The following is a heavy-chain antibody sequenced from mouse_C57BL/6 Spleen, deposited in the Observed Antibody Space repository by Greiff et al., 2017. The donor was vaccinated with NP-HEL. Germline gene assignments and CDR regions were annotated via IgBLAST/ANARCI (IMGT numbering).Heavy chain of an antibody. CDR1: GFTFSSYG. CDR3: ARQRVITTVVADWYFDV. Sequence: EVQGVESGGDLVKPGGSLKLSCAASGFTFSSYGMSWVRQTPDKRLEWVATISSGGSYTYYPDSVKGRFTISRDNAKNTLYLQMSSLKSEDTAMYYCARQRVITTVVADWYFDVWGTGTTVTVSS. J-gene: IGHJ1*03. CDR2: ISSGGSYT. V-gene: IGHV5-6*01. D-gene: IGHD1-1*01.